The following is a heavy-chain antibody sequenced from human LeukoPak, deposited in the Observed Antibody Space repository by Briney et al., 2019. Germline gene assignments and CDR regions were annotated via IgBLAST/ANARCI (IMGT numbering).Heavy chain of an antibody. CDR3: AREMATIVNQFDY. Sequence: ASVKVSCKASGYTFTSYGISWVRQAPGQGLEWKGWISPYNGNTNYAQKPQGRVTMTTDTSTTTAYMELRSLRSDDTAVYYCAREMATIVNQFDYWGQGTLVTVSS. CDR1: GYTFTSYG. J-gene: IGHJ4*02. V-gene: IGHV1-18*01. CDR2: ISPYNGNT. D-gene: IGHD5-24*01.